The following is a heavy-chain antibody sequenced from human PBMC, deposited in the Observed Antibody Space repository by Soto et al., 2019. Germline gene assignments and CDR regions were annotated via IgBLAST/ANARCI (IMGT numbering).Heavy chain of an antibody. CDR3: ARGYDSRDAGSWFDP. V-gene: IGHV4-34*01. CDR1: GGSFSGYY. Sequence: QVQLQQWGAGLLKPSETLSLTCAVYGGSFSGYYWSWIRQPPGKGLEWIGEINHSGSTNYNPSLNSRVTIAVDTSKNPFSLTLSSVTAADTAVYYCARGYDSRDAGSWFDPWGQGTLVTVSS. CDR2: INHSGST. D-gene: IGHD3-22*01. J-gene: IGHJ5*02.